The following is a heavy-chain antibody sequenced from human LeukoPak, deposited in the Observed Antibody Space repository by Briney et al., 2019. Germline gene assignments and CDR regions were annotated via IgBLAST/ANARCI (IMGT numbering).Heavy chain of an antibody. CDR2: INPNSGGT. CDR1: GYTFTGYY. Sequence: ASVKVSCKASGYTFTGYYMHWVRQAPGQGLEWMGWINPNSGGTNYAQKFQGRVTMTRDTSISTAYMELSRLRSDDTAVYYCARDRGSGSLYYYYGMDVWGQGTTVTVSS. J-gene: IGHJ6*02. V-gene: IGHV1-2*02. D-gene: IGHD3-10*01. CDR3: ARDRGSGSLYYYYGMDV.